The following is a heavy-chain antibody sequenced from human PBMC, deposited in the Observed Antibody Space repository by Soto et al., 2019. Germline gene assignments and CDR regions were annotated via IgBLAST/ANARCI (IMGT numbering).Heavy chain of an antibody. Sequence: EVQLVESGGGLVQPGGSLRLSCAASGFTFSDHYMDWVRQAPGKGLEWVGRTRNKANSYTTEYAASVKGRFTISRDDSKNSLYLQMNSLKTEDTAVYYCARGGYCSSTSCYSGMDVWGQGTTVTVSS. CDR1: GFTFSDHY. J-gene: IGHJ6*02. V-gene: IGHV3-72*01. D-gene: IGHD2-2*02. CDR3: ARGGYCSSTSCYSGMDV. CDR2: TRNKANSYTT.